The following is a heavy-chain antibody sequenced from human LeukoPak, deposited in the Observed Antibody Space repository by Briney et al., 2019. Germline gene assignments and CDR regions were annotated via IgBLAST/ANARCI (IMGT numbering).Heavy chain of an antibody. D-gene: IGHD6-19*01. CDR2: MYNRGST. J-gene: IGHJ4*02. Sequence: PSETLSLTCTASGDSISNYYWSWIRQSPGKELEWIGYMYNRGSTIYNPSLKSRVTISTDTSKNQFSLRLTSVTAADTAIYYCARTEKAVTGTLDYWGKGTLITVSS. CDR1: GDSISNYY. CDR3: ARTEKAVTGTLDY. V-gene: IGHV4-59*01.